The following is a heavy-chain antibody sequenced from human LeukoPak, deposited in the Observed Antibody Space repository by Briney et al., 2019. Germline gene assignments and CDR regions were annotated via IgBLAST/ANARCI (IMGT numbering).Heavy chain of an antibody. CDR1: GFTFRSYA. J-gene: IGHJ3*02. Sequence: GGSLSLSCAASGFTFRSYAMTWVRQAPGKGLDGASGFSGSGGTNSYADSVKGRLTISGENSKNTLNLQINSLRAGATAVYYCAKWGAMVTNDALDIWGQGTMVSVS. CDR3: AKWGAMVTNDALDI. D-gene: IGHD5-18*01. CDR2: FSGSGGTN. V-gene: IGHV3-23*01.